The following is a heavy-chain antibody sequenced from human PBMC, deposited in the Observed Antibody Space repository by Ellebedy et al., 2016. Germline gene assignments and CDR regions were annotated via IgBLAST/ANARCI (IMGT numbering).Heavy chain of an antibody. J-gene: IGHJ3*02. CDR1: GGSISSYY. D-gene: IGHD2-15*01. Sequence: SETLSLTCTVSGGSISSYYWSWXXXXPGKGLEWIGYIYYSGSTNYNPSLKSRVTISVDTSKNQFSLKLSSVTAADTAVYYCARWGPVVVVAATWAFDIWGQGTMVTVSS. CDR3: ARWGPVVVVAATWAFDI. V-gene: IGHV4-59*01. CDR2: IYYSGST.